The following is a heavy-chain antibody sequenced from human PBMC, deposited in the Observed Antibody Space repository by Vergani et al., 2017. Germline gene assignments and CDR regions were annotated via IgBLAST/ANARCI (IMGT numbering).Heavy chain of an antibody. V-gene: IGHV3-30*03. Sequence: QVQLVESGGGVVQPGRSLRLSCAASGFTFSSYGMHWVRQAPGKGLEWVAVISYDGSNKYYADSVKGRFTISRDNSKNTLYLQMNSLRAEDTAVYYCARVPSSTSQPRPKRPNWFDPWGQGTLVTVSS. CDR3: ARVPSSTSQPRPKRPNWFDP. J-gene: IGHJ5*02. CDR2: ISYDGSNK. CDR1: GFTFSSYG. D-gene: IGHD2-2*01.